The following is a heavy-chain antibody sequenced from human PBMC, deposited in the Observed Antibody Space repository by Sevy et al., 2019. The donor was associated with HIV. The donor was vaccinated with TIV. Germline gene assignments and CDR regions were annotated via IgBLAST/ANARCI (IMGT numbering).Heavy chain of an antibody. D-gene: IGHD3-16*02. Sequence: ASVKVSCKASGYTSNSNGISWVRQAPGQGLEWMGWISGYNGNTNYAQKFQGRVTMTTDKSTITAYMELRSLRSDDTAVYYCARDRGRYPSPFDPLGQGTLVTVSS. CDR1: GYTSNSNG. CDR3: ARDRGRYPSPFDP. V-gene: IGHV1-18*01. CDR2: ISGYNGNT. J-gene: IGHJ5*02.